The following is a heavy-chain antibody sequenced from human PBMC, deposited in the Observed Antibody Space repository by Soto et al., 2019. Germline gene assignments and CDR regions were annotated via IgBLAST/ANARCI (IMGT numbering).Heavy chain of an antibody. V-gene: IGHV2-5*04. Sequence: QITLKASGPTLVKPTQTLTLTCTFSGFSLSTSGVGVGWIRQPPGKALEWLALIYWDDAERYRASLKSRLTITKDTSKNQVVLTMTNMDPVDTGTYYCVRKKSYCSGGTCYNDSFDFWGQGTMVTVSS. CDR2: IYWDDAE. CDR3: VRKKSYCSGGTCYNDSFDF. D-gene: IGHD2-15*01. CDR1: GFSLSTSGVG. J-gene: IGHJ3*01.